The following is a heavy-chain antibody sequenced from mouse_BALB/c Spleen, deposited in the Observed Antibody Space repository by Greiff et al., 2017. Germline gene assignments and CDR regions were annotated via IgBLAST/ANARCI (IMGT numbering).Heavy chain of an antibody. Sequence: EVKLVESGGGLVQPGGSLKLSCAASGFTFSSYTMSWVRQTPEKRLEWVAYISNGGGSTYYPDTVKGRFTISRDNAKNTLYLQMSSLKSEDTAMYYCARHGGDGYERYYFDYWGQGTTLTVSS. CDR3: ARHGGDGYERYYFDY. CDR1: GFTFSSYT. CDR2: ISNGGGST. J-gene: IGHJ2*01. D-gene: IGHD2-2*01. V-gene: IGHV5-12-2*01.